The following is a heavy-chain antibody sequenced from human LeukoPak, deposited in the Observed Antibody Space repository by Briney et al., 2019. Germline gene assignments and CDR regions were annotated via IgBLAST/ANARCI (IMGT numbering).Heavy chain of an antibody. Sequence: SVKVSCKASGGTFITYTINWVRQAPGHGLEWMGGIIPIFGTANYAQKFQGRITITTDDSTSTAYMELSSLRSEDTAVYYCATYMLRDNWNVHTFDSWGQGTLVTVSS. CDR2: IIPIFGTA. D-gene: IGHD1-1*01. J-gene: IGHJ4*02. CDR3: ATYMLRDNWNVHTFDS. V-gene: IGHV1-69*05. CDR1: GGTFITYT.